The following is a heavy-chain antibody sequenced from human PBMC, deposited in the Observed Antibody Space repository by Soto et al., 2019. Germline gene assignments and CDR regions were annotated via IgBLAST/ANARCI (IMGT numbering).Heavy chain of an antibody. CDR3: AIYGLGLNDAFDI. D-gene: IGHD4-17*01. CDR2: ISSSSSYI. CDR1: GFTFSSYS. Sequence: GGSLRLSCAASGFTFSSYSMNWVRQAPGKGLEWVSSISSSSSYIYYADSVKGRFTISRDNAKNSLYLQMNSLRAEDTAVYYCAIYGLGLNDAFDIWGQGTMVTV. J-gene: IGHJ3*02. V-gene: IGHV3-21*01.